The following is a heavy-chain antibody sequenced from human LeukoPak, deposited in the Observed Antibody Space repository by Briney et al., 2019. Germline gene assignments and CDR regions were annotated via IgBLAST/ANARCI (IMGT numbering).Heavy chain of an antibody. CDR1: GFTFSSYA. CDR2: ISGSGGST. V-gene: IGHV3-23*01. J-gene: IGHJ4*02. D-gene: IGHD3-3*01. CDR3: AKVTDYDFWSGYREFDY. Sequence: GGSLRLSCAASGFTFSSYAMSWVRQAPGKGLEWVSAISGSGGSTYYADSVKGRFTISRDNSKNTLYLQMNSLRAEDTAVYYCAKVTDYDFWSGYREFDYWGQGTLVTVSS.